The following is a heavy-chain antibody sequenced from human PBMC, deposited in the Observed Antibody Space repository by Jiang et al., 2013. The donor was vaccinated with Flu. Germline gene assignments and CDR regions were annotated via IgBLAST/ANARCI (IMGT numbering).Heavy chain of an antibody. CDR1: GYSFTPYS. Sequence: SGAEVKMPGASVKISCKTSGYSFTPYSMHWVRQAPGQRLEWLGWLDTGSANRKYSQKFQGRVTFTTDTSASTAYMEMSSLTSEDTAVYYCARDLIGTPDYWGQGTLVTVSS. CDR3: ARDLIGTPDY. D-gene: IGHD1-7*01. V-gene: IGHV1-3*04. CDR2: LDTGSANR. J-gene: IGHJ4*02.